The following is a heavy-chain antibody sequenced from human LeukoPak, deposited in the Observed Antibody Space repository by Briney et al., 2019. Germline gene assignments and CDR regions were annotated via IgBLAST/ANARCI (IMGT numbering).Heavy chain of an antibody. CDR3: ARDLAAAGHFDY. Sequence: GGSLRLSCVESGFTFRSPWMAWLRQAPEKGLEWVANINEDGSQKYYLGSVTGRFTISRDNAKNSLYLQMNSLSAEDTAMYYCARDLAAAGHFDYWGQGTLVTVSS. J-gene: IGHJ4*02. CDR2: INEDGSQK. V-gene: IGHV3-7*03. D-gene: IGHD6-13*01. CDR1: GFTFRSPW.